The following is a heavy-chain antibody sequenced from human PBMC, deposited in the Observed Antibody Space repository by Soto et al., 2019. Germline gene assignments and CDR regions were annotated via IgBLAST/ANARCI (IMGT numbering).Heavy chain of an antibody. D-gene: IGHD6-19*01. Sequence: SETLSLTCTVSGFSVSSTYWGWVRQSPGKGLEWIGYVYNSGSTIYSPSLRSRITISVDPSKNQFSLRLRSVTAADTAVYYCARIPFSSASFDYWGQGNLVTVSS. CDR3: ARIPFSSASFDY. CDR1: GFSVSSTY. CDR2: VYNSGST. V-gene: IGHV4-59*02. J-gene: IGHJ4*02.